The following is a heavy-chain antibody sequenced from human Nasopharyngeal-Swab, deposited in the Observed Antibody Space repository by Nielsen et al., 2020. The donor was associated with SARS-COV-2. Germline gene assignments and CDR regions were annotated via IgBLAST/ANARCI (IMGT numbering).Heavy chain of an antibody. D-gene: IGHD2-2*02. V-gene: IGHV1-3*01. Sequence: ASVKVSCKASAYTFTTYVHWVRQAPGQSLEWMGWINAGNGNTEYSQKLQGRVTMTIDTSMSTAYMELTSLRSDDTAVYYCARDLRSTLYYFDYWGQGTLVTVSS. CDR3: ARDLRSTLYYFDY. CDR1: AYTFTTYV. J-gene: IGHJ4*02. CDR2: INAGNGNT.